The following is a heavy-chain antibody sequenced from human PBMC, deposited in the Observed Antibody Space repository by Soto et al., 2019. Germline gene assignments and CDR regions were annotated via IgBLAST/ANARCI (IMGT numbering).Heavy chain of an antibody. CDR1: GYTFTSYY. D-gene: IGHD1-1*01. CDR2: INPSGGSA. CDR3: ARVGGRDAYNPFFDY. V-gene: IGHV1-46*01. Sequence: GASVKVSCKASGYTFTSYYMHWVRQAPGQGLEWMGIINPSGGSAIYAQKFQGRVTTTRDTPTNTVYMDLTSLRSEDTAVYYCARVGGRDAYNPFFDYWGQGTLVTVSS. J-gene: IGHJ4*02.